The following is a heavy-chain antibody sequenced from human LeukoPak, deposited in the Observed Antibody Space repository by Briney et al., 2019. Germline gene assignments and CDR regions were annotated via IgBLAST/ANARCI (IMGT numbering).Heavy chain of an antibody. CDR3: ASSLRYFDWLLSYYFDY. V-gene: IGHV4-34*01. Sequence: PSETLSLTCAVYGGSFSGYYWGWIRQPPGKGLEWIGSIYYSGSTYYNPSLKSRVTISVDTSKNQFSLKLSSVTAADTAVYYCASSLRYFDWLLSYYFDYWGQGTLVTVSS. CDR2: IYYSGST. J-gene: IGHJ4*02. D-gene: IGHD3-9*01. CDR1: GGSFSGYY.